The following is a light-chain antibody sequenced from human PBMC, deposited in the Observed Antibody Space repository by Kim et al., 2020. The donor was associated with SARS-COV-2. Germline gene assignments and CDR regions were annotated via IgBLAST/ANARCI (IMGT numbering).Light chain of an antibody. CDR1: SRDVGGNKY. Sequence: GQTRNNAGRGTSRDVGGNKYVSGYQKHPGKAQKIMIYDVSKRPSGVSNRFAGSKAGNTASLTISGIQAEDEADYYCSSYTSSSTWVFGGGTKLTVL. V-gene: IGLV2-14*04. J-gene: IGLJ3*02. CDR3: SSYTSSSTWV. CDR2: DVS.